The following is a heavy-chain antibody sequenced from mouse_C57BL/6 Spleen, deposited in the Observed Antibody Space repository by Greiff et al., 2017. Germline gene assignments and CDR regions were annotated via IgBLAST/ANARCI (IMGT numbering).Heavy chain of an antibody. CDR2: ILPGSGST. CDR1: GYTFTGYW. D-gene: IGHD2-10*01. V-gene: IGHV1-9*01. CDR3: AKSSYSWY. J-gene: IGHJ3*01. Sequence: QVQLQQSGAELMKPGASVKLSCKATGYTFTGYWIEWVKQRPGHGLEWIGEILPGSGSTNYTEKFKGKATFTADTSSNTAYMQLSGLTTEYSAIYCCAKSSYSWYWGQGTLVTVSA.